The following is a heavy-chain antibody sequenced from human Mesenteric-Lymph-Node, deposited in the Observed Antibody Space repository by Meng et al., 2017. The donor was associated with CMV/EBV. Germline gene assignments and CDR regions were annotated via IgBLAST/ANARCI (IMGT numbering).Heavy chain of an antibody. V-gene: IGHV3-21*01. J-gene: IGHJ6*02. CDR3: ARNLYCSSTSCRFPNYYYYYGMDV. Sequence: GGSLRLSCAASGFTLSTYSMNWVRQAPGKGLEWVSSISSSSSYIYYADSVRGRFTISRDNAKNSLYLQMNSLRAEDTAVYFCARNLYCSSTSCRFPNYYYYYGMDVWGQGTTVTVSS. D-gene: IGHD2-2*01. CDR2: ISSSSSYI. CDR1: GFTLSTYS.